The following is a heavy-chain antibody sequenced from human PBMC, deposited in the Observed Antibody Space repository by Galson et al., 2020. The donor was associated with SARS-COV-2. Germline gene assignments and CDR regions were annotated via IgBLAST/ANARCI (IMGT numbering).Heavy chain of an antibody. CDR2: FDPEDGET. V-gene: IGHV1-24*01. D-gene: IGHD6-19*01. CDR3: ATGTAVAGTLSGYCYYYGMDV. J-gene: IGHJ6*02. CDR1: GYTLTELS. Sequence: ASVKVSCKVSGYTLTELSMHWVRQAPGKGLEWMGGFDPEDGETIYAQKFQGRVTMTEDTSTDTAYMELSRLRSEDTAVYYCATGTAVAGTLSGYCYYYGMDVWGQGTTVTVPS.